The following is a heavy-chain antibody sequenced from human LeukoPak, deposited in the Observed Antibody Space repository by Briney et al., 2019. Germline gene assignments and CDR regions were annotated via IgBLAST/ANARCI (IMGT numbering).Heavy chain of an antibody. CDR1: GYTLTELS. J-gene: IGHJ5*02. CDR2: FDPEDGET. D-gene: IGHD3-10*01. CDR3: ATLVRGVRSQQTVGAGCDWFDP. Sequence: ASVKVSCKVSGYTLTELSMHWVRQAPGKGLEWMGGFDPEDGETIYAQKFQGRVTMTEDTSTDTAYMELSSLRSEDTAVYYCATLVRGVRSQQTVGAGCDWFDPWGQGTLVTVSS. V-gene: IGHV1-24*01.